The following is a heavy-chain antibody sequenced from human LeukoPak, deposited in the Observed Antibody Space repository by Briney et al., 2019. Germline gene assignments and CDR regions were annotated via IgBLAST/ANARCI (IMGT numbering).Heavy chain of an antibody. CDR3: AAGLYCSGGSCFSARYYYGMGV. CDR1: GYTFTGYY. CDR2: INPNSGGT. J-gene: IGHJ6*02. Sequence: EASVKVSCKASGYTFTGYYMHWVRQAPGQGLEWMGRINPNSGGTNYAQEFQGRVTMTRDTSISTAYMELSRLRSDDTAVYYCAAGLYCSGGSCFSARYYYGMGVWGQGTTVTVSS. V-gene: IGHV1-2*06. D-gene: IGHD2-15*01.